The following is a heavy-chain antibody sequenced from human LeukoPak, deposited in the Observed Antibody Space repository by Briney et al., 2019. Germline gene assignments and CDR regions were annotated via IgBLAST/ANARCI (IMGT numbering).Heavy chain of an antibody. Sequence: ASVQVSCKASGYTFTEYYLNWMRQAPGQGLEWMGWISPYSGATHYAQIFQGRVTMTRDTSITTAYMEVSSLRSDDSAVYFCARTLTTATWDYWGQGTLVTVSS. V-gene: IGHV1-2*02. CDR3: ARTLTTATWDY. CDR2: ISPYSGAT. J-gene: IGHJ4*02. D-gene: IGHD4-17*01. CDR1: GYTFTEYY.